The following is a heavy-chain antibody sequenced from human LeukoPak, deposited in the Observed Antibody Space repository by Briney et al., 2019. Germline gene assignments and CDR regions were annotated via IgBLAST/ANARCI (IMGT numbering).Heavy chain of an antibody. D-gene: IGHD6-6*01. J-gene: IGHJ6*03. CDR3: ARASRIAARPTYYYYYYMDV. CDR2: IIPIFGTA. CDR1: GGTFSSYA. V-gene: IGHV1-69*13. Sequence: SVKVSCKASGGTFSSYAISWVRQAPEQGLEWMGGIIPIFGTANYAQKFQGRVTITADESTSTAYMELSSLRSEDTAVYYCARASRIAARPTYYYYYYMDVWGKGTTVTVSS.